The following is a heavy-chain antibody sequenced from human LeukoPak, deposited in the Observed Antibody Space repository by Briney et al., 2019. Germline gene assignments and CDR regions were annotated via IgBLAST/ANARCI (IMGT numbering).Heavy chain of an antibody. CDR3: ARDEYVEDTAMVVLDGMDV. V-gene: IGHV1-18*01. Sequence: ASVKVSCKASGYTFTSYGISWVRQAPGQGLEWMGWISAYNGNTNYAQKLQGRVTMTTDTSTSTAYMELRSLRSDGTAVYYCARDEYVEDTAMVVLDGMDVWGQGTTVTVSS. J-gene: IGHJ6*02. D-gene: IGHD5-18*01. CDR2: ISAYNGNT. CDR1: GYTFTSYG.